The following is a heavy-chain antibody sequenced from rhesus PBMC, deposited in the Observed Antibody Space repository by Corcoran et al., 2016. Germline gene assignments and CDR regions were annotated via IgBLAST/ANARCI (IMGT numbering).Heavy chain of an antibody. CDR1: GGSISGGYD. CDR2: IYGSRGST. D-gene: IGHD6-31*01. CDR3: AGDRAAAGRFDY. V-gene: IGHV4-76*01. Sequence: QVQLQESGPGVVKPSETLSLTCAVSGGSISGGYDWSWISKPPGKGLEWIGYIYGSRGSTNYNPSLKNRVTILKDASKNEFSLKLSSVTAADTAVYYCAGDRAAAGRFDYWGQGVLVTVSS. J-gene: IGHJ4*01.